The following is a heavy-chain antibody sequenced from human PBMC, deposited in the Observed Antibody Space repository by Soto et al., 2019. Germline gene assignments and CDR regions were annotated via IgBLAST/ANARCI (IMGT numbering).Heavy chain of an antibody. CDR2: IYSGGST. CDR3: ARVVVAADNWFDP. Sequence: GGSLRLSCAASGFTVVGNYMSWVGQAPGKGLEWVSVIYSGGSTYYADSVKGRFTISRDNSKNTLYLQMNSLRAEDTAVYYCARVVVAADNWFDPWGQGTLVTVSS. CDR1: GFTVVGNY. V-gene: IGHV3-53*01. J-gene: IGHJ5*02. D-gene: IGHD2-15*01.